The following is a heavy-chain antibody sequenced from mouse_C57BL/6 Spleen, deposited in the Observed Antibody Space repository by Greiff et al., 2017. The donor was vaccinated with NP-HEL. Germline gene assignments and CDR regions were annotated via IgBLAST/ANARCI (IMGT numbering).Heavy chain of an antibody. CDR3: ARMKGQGYYFDY. Sequence: EVKLMESGPGLVKPSQSLSLTCSVTGYSITSGYYWNWIRQFPGNKLEWMGYISYDGSNNYNPSLKNRISITRDTSKNQFFLKLNSVTTEDTATYYCARMKGQGYYFDYWGQGTTLTVSS. J-gene: IGHJ2*01. CDR2: ISYDGSN. V-gene: IGHV3-6*01. D-gene: IGHD3-3*01. CDR1: GYSITSGYY.